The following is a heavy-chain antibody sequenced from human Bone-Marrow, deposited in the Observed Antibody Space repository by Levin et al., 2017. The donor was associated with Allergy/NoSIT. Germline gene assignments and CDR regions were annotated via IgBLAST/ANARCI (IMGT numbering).Heavy chain of an antibody. CDR3: SALASRPY. CDR2: INWNSDHI. J-gene: IGHJ4*02. V-gene: IGHV3-9*01. Sequence: GGSLRLSCSVSGLSIEDYAMHWVRQVPGKGLEWVAGINWNSDHIDYAVSVQGRFTISRDNAKNSLFLQMRSLRVDDTAIYYCSALASRPYWGQGTLVTVSS. CDR1: GLSIEDYA. D-gene: IGHD6-6*01.